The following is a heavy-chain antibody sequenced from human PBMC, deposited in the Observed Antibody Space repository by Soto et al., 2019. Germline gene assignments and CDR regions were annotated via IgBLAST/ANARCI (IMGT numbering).Heavy chain of an antibody. CDR2: ISSSGSTI. V-gene: IGHV3-11*01. CDR3: VRFLQQLVPWFDP. Sequence: PGGSLRLSCAASGFTFSDYYMSWIRQAPGKGLEWVSYISSSGSTIYYADSVKGRFTISRDNAKNSLYLQMNSLRAEDTAVYYCVRFLQQLVPWFDPWGQGTLVTVSS. J-gene: IGHJ5*02. D-gene: IGHD6-13*01. CDR1: GFTFSDYY.